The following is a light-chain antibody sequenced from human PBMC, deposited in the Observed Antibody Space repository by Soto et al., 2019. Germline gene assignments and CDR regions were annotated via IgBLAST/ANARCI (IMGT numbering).Light chain of an antibody. J-gene: IGKJ5*01. CDR3: QQYNDWPRT. CDR1: QLFSSN. Sequence: EIVMTQSPAPLSVSPGESVTLSCRASQLFSSNLAWYQRRPGQAPRLLIYGSSTRATGVPPRFSGSASGTEFTLTISSLQSEDFGVYYCQQYNDWPRTFGQGTRLEIK. CDR2: GSS. V-gene: IGKV3-15*01.